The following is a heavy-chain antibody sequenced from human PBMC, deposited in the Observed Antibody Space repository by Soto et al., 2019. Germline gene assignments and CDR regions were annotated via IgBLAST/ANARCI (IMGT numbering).Heavy chain of an antibody. V-gene: IGHV3-66*01. CDR3: ASNPWGDDAFDI. CDR1: GFTVSSNY. D-gene: IGHD7-27*01. J-gene: IGHJ3*02. CDR2: IYSGGST. Sequence: EVQLVESGGGLVQPGGSLRLSCAASGFTVSSNYMSWVRQAPGKGLEWVSVIYSGGSTYYADSVKGRFTISRDNSKNTLYLQMDSLRAEDTAVYYCASNPWGDDAFDIWGQGTMVTVSS.